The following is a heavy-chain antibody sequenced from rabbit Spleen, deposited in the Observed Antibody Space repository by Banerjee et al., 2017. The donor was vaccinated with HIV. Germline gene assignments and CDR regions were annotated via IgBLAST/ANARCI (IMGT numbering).Heavy chain of an antibody. CDR2: IDIGSSGFT. CDR1: GFSFSGDSY. Sequence: QSLEESGGDLVKPGASLTLTCIASGFSFSGDSYMCFVRQAPGKGLEWIVCIDIGSSGFTYSANWAKGRFTISKTSSTTVTLQMTSLTAADTATYFCARDTSSSFSSYGMDLWGPGTLVTV. D-gene: IGHD1-1*01. CDR3: ARDTSSSFSSYGMDL. V-gene: IGHV1S40*01. J-gene: IGHJ6*01.